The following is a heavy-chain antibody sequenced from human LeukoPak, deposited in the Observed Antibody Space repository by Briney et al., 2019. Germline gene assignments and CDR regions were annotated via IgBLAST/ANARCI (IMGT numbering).Heavy chain of an antibody. CDR2: ISSSGSTI. Sequence: GGSLRLSCAASGFTFDDYAMHWVRQAPGKGLEWVSYISSSGSTIYYADSVKGRFTISRDNAKNSLYLQMNSLRAEDTAVYYCARSGLAICSSTSRYGLQRKFDYWGQGTLVTVSS. J-gene: IGHJ4*02. CDR3: ARSGLAICSSTSRYGLQRKFDY. CDR1: GFTFDDYA. D-gene: IGHD2-2*01. V-gene: IGHV3-48*03.